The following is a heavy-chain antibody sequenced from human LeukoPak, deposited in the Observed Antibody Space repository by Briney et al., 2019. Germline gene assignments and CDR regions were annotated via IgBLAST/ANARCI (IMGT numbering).Heavy chain of an antibody. CDR3: AASSGYINYYYYYMDV. J-gene: IGHJ6*03. CDR1: GYTLTELS. D-gene: IGHD3-22*01. CDR2: FDPEDGET. V-gene: IGHV1-24*01. Sequence: VASVKVSCKVSGYTLTELSMHWVRQAPGKGLEWMGGFDPEDGETIYAQKFQGRVTMTEDTSTDTAYMELSSLRSEDTAVYYCAASSGYINYYYYYMDVWGKGTTVTVSS.